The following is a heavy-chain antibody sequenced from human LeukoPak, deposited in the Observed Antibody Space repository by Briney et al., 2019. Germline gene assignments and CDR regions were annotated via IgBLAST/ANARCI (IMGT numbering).Heavy chain of an antibody. J-gene: IGHJ6*02. Sequence: ASVKASCKASGYTFTSYATNWVRQAPGQGLDCMGWINTNTGNPTYAHGYTGRFVFSLDTSVSTAYLQISSLKAEDTAVYYCARGPNDYGDYWYYYYGMDVWGQGTTVTVSS. CDR1: GYTFTSYA. CDR3: ARGPNDYGDYWYYYYGMDV. V-gene: IGHV7-4-1*02. CDR2: INTNTGNP. D-gene: IGHD4-17*01.